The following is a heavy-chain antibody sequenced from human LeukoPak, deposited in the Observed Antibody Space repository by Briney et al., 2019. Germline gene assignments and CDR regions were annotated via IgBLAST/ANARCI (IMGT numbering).Heavy chain of an antibody. J-gene: IGHJ6*02. CDR1: GGSINTGGSY. D-gene: IGHD2-21*01. V-gene: IGHV4-31*03. CDR2: IYYSGTT. CDR3: ARDQGDTTRFYSGLDV. Sequence: PSQTLSLTCTVSGGSINTGGSYWAWIRQHPGKGLEWIGHIYYSGTTYYNPSLLSRISISVDTSKNQFSLRLNSVTAADTAVCYCARDQGDTTRFYSGLDVWGQGTTVTVSS.